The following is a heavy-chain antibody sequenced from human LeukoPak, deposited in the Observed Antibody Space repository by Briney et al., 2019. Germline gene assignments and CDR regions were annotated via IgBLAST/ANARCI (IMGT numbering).Heavy chain of an antibody. V-gene: IGHV4-39*01. Sequence: SETLSLTCTVSGGSISSSSYYWGWIRQPPGKGLEWIGSIYYSGSTYYNPSLKSRVTISVDTSKNQVSLKLSSVTAADTAVYYCAGHEFPHVVGKIGGQGTLVTVSS. D-gene: IGHD2-15*01. J-gene: IGHJ4*02. CDR3: AGHEFPHVVGKI. CDR2: IYYSGST. CDR1: GGSISSSSYY.